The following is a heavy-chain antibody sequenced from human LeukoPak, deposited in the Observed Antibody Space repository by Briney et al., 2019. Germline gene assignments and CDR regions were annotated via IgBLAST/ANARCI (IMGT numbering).Heavy chain of an antibody. J-gene: IGHJ5*02. D-gene: IGHD6-13*01. V-gene: IGHV3-7*01. CDR1: GFRFSGDW. CDR3: ARDPSTSSSWSWFDP. Sequence: GGSLRLSCAASGFRFSGDWMNWVRQTPGKGLEWVANIKQDGSEKYYVDSVKGRCTVSRDNAKNSLYLHMNSLRAEDTAVYYCARDPSTSSSWSWFDPWGQGTLVTVSS. CDR2: IKQDGSEK.